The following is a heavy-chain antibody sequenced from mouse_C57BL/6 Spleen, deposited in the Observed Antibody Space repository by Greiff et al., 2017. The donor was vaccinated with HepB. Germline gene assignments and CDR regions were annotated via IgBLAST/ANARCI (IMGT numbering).Heavy chain of an antibody. CDR1: GYAFSSSW. D-gene: IGHD1-1*01. J-gene: IGHJ4*01. V-gene: IGHV1-82*01. CDR2: IYPGDGDT. Sequence: QVQLQQSGPELVKPGASVKISCKASGYAFSSSWMNWVKQRPGKGLEWIGRIYPGDGDTNYNGKFKGKATLTADKSSSTAYMQLSSLTSEDSAVYFSARSGGAYYGSSYGYAMDYWGQGTSVTVSS. CDR3: ARSGGAYYGSSYGYAMDY.